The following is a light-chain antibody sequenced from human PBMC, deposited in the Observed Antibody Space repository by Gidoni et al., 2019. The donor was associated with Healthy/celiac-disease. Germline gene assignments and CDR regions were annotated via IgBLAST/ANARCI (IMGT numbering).Light chain of an antibody. J-gene: IGKJ1*01. CDR3: QQYGSSPRT. CDR2: CAS. Sequence: EIVFMQYPGTLSLSSGERATLSCRASQSVSSSYLAWYRQKPCQATMLLIYCASSCATGIPDRFSGSWSVTDFTLTISRLEPEYFAVYYCQQYGSSPRTFGQGTKVEIK. CDR1: QSVSSSY. V-gene: IGKV3-20*01.